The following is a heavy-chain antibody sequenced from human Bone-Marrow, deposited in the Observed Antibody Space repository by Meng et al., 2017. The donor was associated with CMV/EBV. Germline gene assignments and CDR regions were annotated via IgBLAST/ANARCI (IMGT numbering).Heavy chain of an antibody. CDR2: IRYDGSNK. CDR1: GFTFSSYG. V-gene: IGHV3-30*02. CDR3: ARPQYSKSSGLDGMDV. J-gene: IGHJ6*02. D-gene: IGHD6-6*01. Sequence: GESLKISCAASGFTFSSYGMHWVRQAPGKGLEWVAFIRYDGSNKYYADSVKGRFTISRDNAKNSLYLQMNSLRAEDTAVYYCARPQYSKSSGLDGMDVWGQGTTVTVSS.